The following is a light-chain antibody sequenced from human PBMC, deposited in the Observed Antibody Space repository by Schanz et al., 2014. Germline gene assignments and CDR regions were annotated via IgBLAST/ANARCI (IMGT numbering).Light chain of an antibody. CDR3: SSYTISSSYV. J-gene: IGLJ1*01. Sequence: QSALTQPASVSGSPGQSITISCTGTSSDVGGYNDVSWYQQHPGKVPKLMIYDVSNRPSGVSNRFSASKSGNTASLTISGLQAEDEADYYCSSYTISSSYVFGTGTKLTVL. CDR2: DVS. CDR1: SSDVGGYND. V-gene: IGLV2-14*01.